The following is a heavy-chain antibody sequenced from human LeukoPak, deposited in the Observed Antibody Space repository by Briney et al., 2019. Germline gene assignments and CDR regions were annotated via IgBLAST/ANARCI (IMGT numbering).Heavy chain of an antibody. CDR3: VASRQDVGAFDI. J-gene: IGHJ3*02. Sequence: GGSLRLSCAASGFTFISYELYWVRQAPGKGLEWISYISSSSSTIKYADSVRGRFTISRADARESLFLQMNSLRAEDTAIYYCVASRQDVGAFDIWGQGTLVTVSS. D-gene: IGHD3-16*01. V-gene: IGHV3-48*03. CDR1: GFTFISYE. CDR2: ISSSSSTI.